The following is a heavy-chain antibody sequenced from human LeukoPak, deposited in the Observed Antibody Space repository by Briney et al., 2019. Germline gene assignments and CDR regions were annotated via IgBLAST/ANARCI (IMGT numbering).Heavy chain of an antibody. J-gene: IGHJ6*03. CDR2: ISSSSSTT. CDR3: ARGAENYYYYYMDV. Sequence: GGSLRLSCAASGFTFSGYSMNWVRQAPGKGLEWVSYISSSSSTTYYADSVKGRFTISRDNSKNTLYLQMNSLRAEDTAVYYCARGAENYYYYYMDVWGKGTTVTISS. V-gene: IGHV3-48*01. CDR1: GFTFSGYS.